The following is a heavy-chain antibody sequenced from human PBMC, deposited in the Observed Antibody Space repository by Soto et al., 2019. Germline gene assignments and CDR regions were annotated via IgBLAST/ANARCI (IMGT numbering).Heavy chain of an antibody. Sequence: GGSLRLSCAASGFTFSLSWMHWVRQGPGKGPEWVAVISYDGSNKYYADSVKGRFTISRDNSKNTLYLQMNSLRAEDTAVYYCAKGAMVRGVIIPLDYWGQGTLVTVSS. CDR1: GFTFSLSW. J-gene: IGHJ4*02. CDR3: AKGAMVRGVIIPLDY. V-gene: IGHV3-30*18. CDR2: ISYDGSNK. D-gene: IGHD3-10*01.